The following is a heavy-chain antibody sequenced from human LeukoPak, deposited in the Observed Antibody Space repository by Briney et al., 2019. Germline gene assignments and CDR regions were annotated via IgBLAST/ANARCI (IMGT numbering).Heavy chain of an antibody. CDR2: INPNSGGT. CDR1: GYTFTGYY. V-gene: IGHV1-2*06. D-gene: IGHD7-27*01. J-gene: IGHJ4*02. Sequence: ASVKVSCTASGYTFTGYYMHWVRQAPGQGLEWMGRINPNSGGTNYAQKFQGRVTMTRDTSISTAYMELSRLRSDDTAVYYCARDHIANWGFYNDYWGQGTLVTVSS. CDR3: ARDHIANWGFYNDY.